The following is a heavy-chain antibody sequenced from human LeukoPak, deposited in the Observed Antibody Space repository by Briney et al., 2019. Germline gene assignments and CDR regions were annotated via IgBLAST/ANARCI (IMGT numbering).Heavy chain of an antibody. J-gene: IGHJ4*02. CDR2: IDQDGRAK. V-gene: IGHV3-7*01. Sequence: GGSLRLSCAASGFTFSTYWMSWVRQAPGKGLEWVANIDQDGRAKYYVDSVKGRFTISRDNAKNSLFLQMNSLRVEDTAVYYCACMPNVWSLIHQEMVDYWGQGTLVTVSS. CDR3: ACMPNVWSLIHQEMVDY. CDR1: GFTFSTYW. D-gene: IGHD3-3*01.